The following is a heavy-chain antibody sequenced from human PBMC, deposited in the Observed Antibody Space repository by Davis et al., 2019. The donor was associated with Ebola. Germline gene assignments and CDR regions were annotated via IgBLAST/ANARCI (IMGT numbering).Heavy chain of an antibody. CDR1: GFSFSTYS. D-gene: IGHD6-13*01. J-gene: IGHJ1*01. Sequence: GESLKISCAASGFSFSTYSMSCVRQAPGKGPEWVANIKEEGSDEYYADSVRGTLTISRDNAKNSLYLQMNSLRVEDTAVYYCARDKSVAGGGQKYWGQGTLVGVSS. CDR2: IKEEGSDE. CDR3: ARDKSVAGGGQKY. V-gene: IGHV3-7*01.